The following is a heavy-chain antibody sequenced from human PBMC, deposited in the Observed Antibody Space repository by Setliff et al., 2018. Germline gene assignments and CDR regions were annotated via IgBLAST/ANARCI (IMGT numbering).Heavy chain of an antibody. J-gene: IGHJ4*02. Sequence: ASVKVSCKTPGYTFTNFGISWVRQAPGQGLEWMGWISGYNGNTNYAQKFQSRVTMTTDTFTNTAYMELRSLRSDDTAVYYCARDRGLEADVVSLINMVDIWGQGTLVAVSS. V-gene: IGHV1-18*01. CDR2: ISGYNGNT. D-gene: IGHD2-2*03. CDR3: ARDRGLEADVVSLINMVDI. CDR1: GYTFTNFG.